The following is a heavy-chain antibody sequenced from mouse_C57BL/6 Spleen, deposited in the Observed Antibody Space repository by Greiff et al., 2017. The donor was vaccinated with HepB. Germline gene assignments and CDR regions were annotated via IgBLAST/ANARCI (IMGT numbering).Heavy chain of an antibody. CDR3: AQGWLLLYAMDY. Sequence: EVMLVESGGGLVKPGGSLKLSCAASGFTFSDYGMHWVRQAPEKGLEWVAYISSGSSTIYYADTVKGRFPISRDNAKNTLFLQMTSLRSEDTAMYYWAQGWLLLYAMDYWGQGTSVTVSS. D-gene: IGHD2-3*01. CDR2: ISSGSSTI. V-gene: IGHV5-17*01. J-gene: IGHJ4*01. CDR1: GFTFSDYG.